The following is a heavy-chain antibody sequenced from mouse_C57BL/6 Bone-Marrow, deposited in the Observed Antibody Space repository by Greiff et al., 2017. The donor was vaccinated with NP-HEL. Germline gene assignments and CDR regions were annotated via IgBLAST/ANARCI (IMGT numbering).Heavy chain of an antibody. CDR2: IYPGSGNT. J-gene: IGHJ2*01. D-gene: IGHD3-2*02. V-gene: IGHV1-66*01. CDR3: ARSPDSSGYSFDY. CDR1: GYSFTSYY. Sequence: VQLQQSGPELVKPGASVKISCKASGYSFTSYYIHWVKQRPGQGLEWIGWIYPGSGNTKYNEKFKGKATLTADTSSSTAYMQLSSLTSEDSAVYYCARSPDSSGYSFDYWGQGTTLTVSS.